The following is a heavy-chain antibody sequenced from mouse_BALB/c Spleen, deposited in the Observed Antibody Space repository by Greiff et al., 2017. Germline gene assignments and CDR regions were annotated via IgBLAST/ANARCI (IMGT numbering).Heavy chain of an antibody. Sequence: EVQLVESGPELVKPGASVKMSCKASGYTFTSYVMHWVKQKPGQGLEWIGYINPYNDGTKYNEKFKGKATLTSDKSSSTAYMELSSLTSEDSAVYYCAREEGIDYGEAWFAYWGQGTLVTVSA. V-gene: IGHV1-14*01. D-gene: IGHD2-4*01. J-gene: IGHJ3*01. CDR1: GYTFTSYV. CDR2: INPYNDGT. CDR3: AREEGIDYGEAWFAY.